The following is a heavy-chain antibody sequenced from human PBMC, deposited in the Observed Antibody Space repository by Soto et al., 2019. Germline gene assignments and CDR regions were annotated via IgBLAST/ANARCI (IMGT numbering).Heavy chain of an antibody. CDR2: IDPSDSYT. Sequence: GESLKISCKGSGYSFTSYWISWVRQMPGKGLEWMGRIDPSDSYTNYSPSFQGHVTISADKSISTAYLQWSSLKASDTAMYYCAMNPGIAAAGTLGYFQHWGQGTLVTVS. V-gene: IGHV5-10-1*01. D-gene: IGHD6-13*01. CDR1: GYSFTSYW. J-gene: IGHJ1*01. CDR3: AMNPGIAAAGTLGYFQH.